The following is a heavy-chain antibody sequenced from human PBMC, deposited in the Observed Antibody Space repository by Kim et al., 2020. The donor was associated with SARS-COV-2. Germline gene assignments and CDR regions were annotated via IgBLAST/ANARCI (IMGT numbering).Heavy chain of an antibody. CDR2: IGSTSENI. D-gene: IGHD6-19*01. J-gene: IGHJ4*02. CDR3: VKGRSTVPGSKYLDY. CDR1: GLNFGTYA. Sequence: GGSLRLSCVASGLNFGTYAMLWVRQAPGKGLEWVSRIGSTSENIFYADSVKGRFTTSRDNSKNTEFLHLNSLRNEDKAIYYCVKGRSTVPGSKYLDYWGQGTLVTDST. V-gene: IGHV3-23*01.